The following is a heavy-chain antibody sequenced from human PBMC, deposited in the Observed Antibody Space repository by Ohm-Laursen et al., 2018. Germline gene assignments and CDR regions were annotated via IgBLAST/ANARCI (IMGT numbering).Heavy chain of an antibody. Sequence: SQTLSLTCTVSGHSISSYYWSWIRQPAGKGLEWIGRIYTSGSTNYNPSLKSRVTMSVDTSKDQFSLKLSSVTAADTAVYYCARAAGSSGWYYFDYWGQGTLVTVSS. CDR3: ARAAGSSGWYYFDY. CDR2: IYTSGST. D-gene: IGHD6-19*01. CDR1: GHSISSYY. V-gene: IGHV4-4*07. J-gene: IGHJ4*02.